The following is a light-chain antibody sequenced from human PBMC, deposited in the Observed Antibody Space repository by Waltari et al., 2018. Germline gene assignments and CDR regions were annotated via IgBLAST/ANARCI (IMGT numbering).Light chain of an antibody. J-gene: IGLJ3*02. Sequence: QSVLTQPPSVSAAPGQRVTISCSGSSSNIGNNDVSWYQQFPGTAPKLRITDNNKRPFGIPDRSSGSKSGTSAPMRITGLQTGDEADYYCATWDSRLSVVVFGGGTKVTVL. CDR2: DNN. V-gene: IGLV1-51*01. CDR3: ATWDSRLSVVV. CDR1: SSNIGNND.